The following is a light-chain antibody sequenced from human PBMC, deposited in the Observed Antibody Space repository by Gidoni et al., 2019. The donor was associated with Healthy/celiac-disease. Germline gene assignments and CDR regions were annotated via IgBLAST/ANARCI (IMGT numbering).Light chain of an antibody. CDR3: QQYGSSPRVT. J-gene: IGKJ5*01. CDR1: QSVSSSY. Sequence: EIVLTQSPGTLSLSPGERATISCRASQSVSSSYLAWYQQKPGQAPRLLIYGASSRSTGIPDRFSGSGSGTYFTLTISRLEPEDFAVYYCQQYGSSPRVTFGQGTRLEIK. CDR2: GAS. V-gene: IGKV3-20*01.